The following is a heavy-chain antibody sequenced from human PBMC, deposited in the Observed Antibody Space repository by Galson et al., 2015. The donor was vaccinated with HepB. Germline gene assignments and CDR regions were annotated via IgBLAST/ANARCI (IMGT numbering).Heavy chain of an antibody. J-gene: IGHJ5*02. Sequence: SLRLSCAASGFTFSSSEMNWVRQAPGKGLEWVSYISSSGSIIYYADSVKGRFTISRDNTKNSLYLQMNNLRAEDTAIYYCAREGGPSSYYTDSWFDPWGQGSLVTVSS. CDR3: AREGGPSSYYTDSWFDP. CDR1: GFTFSSSE. CDR2: ISSSGSII. V-gene: IGHV3-48*03. D-gene: IGHD1-26*01.